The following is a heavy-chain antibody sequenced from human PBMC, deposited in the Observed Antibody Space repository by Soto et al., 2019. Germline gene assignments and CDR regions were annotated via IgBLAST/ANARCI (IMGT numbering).Heavy chain of an antibody. V-gene: IGHV4-34*01. J-gene: IGHJ4*02. CDR3: ARDERVGSYPSFDY. CDR1: GGSFSDYY. D-gene: IGHD3-16*01. Sequence: QVQLQQWGAGLLKPSETLSLTCAVYGGSFSDYYCSWIRQSPGKGLEWIGEINRSGRTNYNPSLKGRVPLSLYTSDNQFSLKLSSVTAADTAVYYCARDERVGSYPSFDYWGQGMLVTVSS. CDR2: INRSGRT.